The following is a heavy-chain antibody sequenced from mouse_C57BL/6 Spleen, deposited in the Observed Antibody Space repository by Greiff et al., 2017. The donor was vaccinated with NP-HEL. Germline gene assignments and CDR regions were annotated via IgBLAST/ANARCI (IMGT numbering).Heavy chain of an antibody. V-gene: IGHV1-54*01. CDR1: GYAFTNYL. CDR3: ARGEDWFAY. J-gene: IGHJ3*01. Sequence: VKLQESGAELVRPGTSVKVSCKASGYAFTNYLIEWVKQRPGQGLEWIGVINPGSGGTNYNEKFKGKATLTADKSSSTAYMQLSSLTSEDSAVYFCARGEDWFAYWGQGTLVTVSA. CDR2: INPGSGGT.